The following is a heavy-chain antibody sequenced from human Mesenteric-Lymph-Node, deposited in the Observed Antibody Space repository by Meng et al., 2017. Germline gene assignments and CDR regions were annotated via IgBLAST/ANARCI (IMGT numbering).Heavy chain of an antibody. J-gene: IGHJ4*02. CDR2: IWSDGSKK. CDR1: GFTFSSYA. Sequence: GGSLRLSCAASGFTFSSYAMHWVRQAPGKALEWVAVIWSDGSKKYYADSVKGRFTISRDNTKNTLDLQMSTLRAEDTAVYYCARALYSGTDSGGWYGHDFWGQGSLVTVSS. D-gene: IGHD6-19*01. CDR3: ARALYSGTDSGGWYGHDF. V-gene: IGHV3-33*08.